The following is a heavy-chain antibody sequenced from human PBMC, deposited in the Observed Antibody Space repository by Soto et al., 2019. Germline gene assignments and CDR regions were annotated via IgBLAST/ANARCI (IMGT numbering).Heavy chain of an antibody. CDR2: ISYDGSNK. V-gene: IGHV3-30*18. J-gene: IGHJ5*02. CDR1: GFTFSSYG. D-gene: IGHD3-9*01. CDR3: AKDAVLRYFDWLSVNWFDP. Sequence: PGGSLRLSCAASGFTFSSYGMHWVRQAPGKGLEWVAVISYDGSNKYYADSVKGRFTISRDNSKNTLYLQMNSLRAEDTAVYYCAKDAVLRYFDWLSVNWFDPWGQGTLVTAP.